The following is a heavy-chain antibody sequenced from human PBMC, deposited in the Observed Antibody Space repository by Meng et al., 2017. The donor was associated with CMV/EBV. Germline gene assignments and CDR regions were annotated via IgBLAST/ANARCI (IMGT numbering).Heavy chain of an antibody. CDR2: IYSGGST. Sequence: GESLKISCAASGFTVSSNYMSWVRQAPGKGLEWVSVIYSGGSTYYADSVKGRFTISRDNSKNTLYLQMNSLRAEDTAVYYCARGAIVVVIADAFDIWGQGTMVTVSS. CDR3: ARGAIVVVIADAFDI. J-gene: IGHJ3*02. CDR1: GFTVSSNY. D-gene: IGHD2-21*01. V-gene: IGHV3-53*05.